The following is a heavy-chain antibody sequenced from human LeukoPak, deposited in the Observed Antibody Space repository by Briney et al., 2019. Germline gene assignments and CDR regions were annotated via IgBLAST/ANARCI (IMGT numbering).Heavy chain of an antibody. J-gene: IGHJ5*02. D-gene: IGHD2-15*01. CDR1: GDSIRSDRYF. Sequence: SETLSLTCTVSGDSIRSDRYFWNWIRQPAGEGLEWIGSFYTGRSPYYNPSLKSRVTISVDTSKNQFSLKLSSVTAADTAVYYCARDSEGYCSGGSCYSGWFDPWGQGTLVTVSS. CDR2: FYTGRSP. CDR3: ARDSEGYCSGGSCYSGWFDP. V-gene: IGHV4-61*02.